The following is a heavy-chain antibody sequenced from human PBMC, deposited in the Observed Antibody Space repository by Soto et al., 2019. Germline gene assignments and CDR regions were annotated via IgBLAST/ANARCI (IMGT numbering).Heavy chain of an antibody. J-gene: IGHJ4*02. CDR1: GFTFSSYA. CDR2: ISGSGGST. V-gene: IGHV3-23*01. Sequence: EVQLLESGGGLVQPGGSLRLSCAASGFTFSSYAMSWVRQAPGKGLEWVSAISGSGGSTYYADSVKGRFTISRDNSKNTLYLQMNSLRAEDTAVYYCAKEGEEYYYGLGSSFDYWGQGTLVTVSS. CDR3: AKEGEEYYYGLGSSFDY. D-gene: IGHD3-10*01.